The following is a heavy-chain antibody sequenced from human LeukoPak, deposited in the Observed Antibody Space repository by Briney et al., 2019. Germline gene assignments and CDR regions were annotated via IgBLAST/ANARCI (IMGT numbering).Heavy chain of an antibody. V-gene: IGHV3-66*01. J-gene: IGHJ5*02. Sequence: QPGGSLRLSCAASGLTVSSDYMSWVRQAPGKGLEWVSVIYSGGGTYYADSVRGRFTISRDNSKNTLYLQLNSLRAEDTAVYYYARYPYSTSSWSDPWGQGTLVTVSS. CDR1: GLTVSSDY. CDR2: IYSGGGT. CDR3: ARYPYSTSSWSDP. D-gene: IGHD6-6*01.